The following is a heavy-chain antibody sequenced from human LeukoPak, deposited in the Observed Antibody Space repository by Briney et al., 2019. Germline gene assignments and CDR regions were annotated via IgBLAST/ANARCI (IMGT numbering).Heavy chain of an antibody. V-gene: IGHV3-7*05. CDR3: ARDQRYCSSSSCPWEPFDY. Sequence: GGSLILSCAASGFTFSSYWMSWVRQAPGKGLEWVANIKQDGSEKYYVDSVKGRFTISRDNAKNSLYLQMNSLRAEDTAVYYRARDQRYCSSSSCPWEPFDYWGQGTLVTVSS. CDR2: IKQDGSEK. J-gene: IGHJ4*02. CDR1: GFTFSSYW. D-gene: IGHD2-2*01.